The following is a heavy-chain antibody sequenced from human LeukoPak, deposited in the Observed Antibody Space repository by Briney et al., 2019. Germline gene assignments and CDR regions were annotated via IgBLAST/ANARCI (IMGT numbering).Heavy chain of an antibody. CDR3: ARSHGSGWYVGTAFDP. V-gene: IGHV4-39*07. Sequence: SETLSLTCTVSGGSISSYYWGWIRQPPGKGLEWIGSIYYSGSTYYNPSLKSRVTISVDTSKNQFSLKLSSVTAADTAVYYCARSHGSGWYVGTAFDPWGQGALVTVSS. CDR1: GGSISSYY. CDR2: IYYSGST. J-gene: IGHJ5*02. D-gene: IGHD6-19*01.